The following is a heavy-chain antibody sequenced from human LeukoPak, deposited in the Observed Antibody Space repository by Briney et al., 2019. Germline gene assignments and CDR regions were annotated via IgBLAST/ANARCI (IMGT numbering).Heavy chain of an antibody. D-gene: IGHD2-2*02. J-gene: IGHJ5*02. CDR3: ARLGYCSSTSCYRWFDP. CDR1: GFTFSSYW. CDR2: IKQDGSEK. Sequence: GGSLRLSCAASGFTFSSYWMSWVRQAPGKGLEWVANIKQDGSEKYYVDSVKGRSTISRDNAKNSLYLQMNSLRAEDTAVYYCARLGYCSSTSCYRWFDPWGQGTLVTVSS. V-gene: IGHV3-7*01.